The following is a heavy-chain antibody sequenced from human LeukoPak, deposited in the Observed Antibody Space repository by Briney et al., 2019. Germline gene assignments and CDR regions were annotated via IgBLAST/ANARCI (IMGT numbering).Heavy chain of an antibody. D-gene: IGHD3-22*01. Sequence: SETLSLTCTVSGYSISSGYYWGWIRQPPGKGLEWIGSIYHSGSTYYNPSLKSRVTISVDTSKNQFSLELSSVTAADTAVYYCARGNYDSSGYLDYWGQGTLVTVSS. CDR2: IYHSGST. CDR1: GYSISSGYY. CDR3: ARGNYDSSGYLDY. V-gene: IGHV4-38-2*02. J-gene: IGHJ4*02.